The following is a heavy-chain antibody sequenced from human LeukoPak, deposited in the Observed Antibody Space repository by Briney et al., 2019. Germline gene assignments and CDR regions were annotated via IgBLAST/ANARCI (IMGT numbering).Heavy chain of an antibody. V-gene: IGHV3-30*18. Sequence: PGRSLRLSCAASGFTFSSYGMHWVRQAPGKGLEWVAVISYDGSNKYYADSVKGRFTISRDNSKNTLYLQMNSLRAEDTAVYYCAKDRGWLHHLYYFDYWGQGTLVTVSS. CDR1: GFTFSSYG. CDR3: AKDRGWLHHLYYFDY. CDR2: ISYDGSNK. D-gene: IGHD5-24*01. J-gene: IGHJ4*02.